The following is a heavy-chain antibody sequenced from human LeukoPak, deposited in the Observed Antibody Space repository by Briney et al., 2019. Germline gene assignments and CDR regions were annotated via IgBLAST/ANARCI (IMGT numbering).Heavy chain of an antibody. CDR3: ARDLYTRSGGPFDS. J-gene: IGHJ4*02. CDR1: GFTFSSYG. Sequence: QTGGSLRLSCAASGFTFSSYGVSWVRQAPGKGLEWVSGISGSGHRTYYADSGKGRFTISRDNAKNSLYLQMDSLSPEDTAVYYCARDLYTRSGGPFDSWGQGTLVTVSS. D-gene: IGHD2-2*02. V-gene: IGHV3-23*01. CDR2: ISGSGHRT.